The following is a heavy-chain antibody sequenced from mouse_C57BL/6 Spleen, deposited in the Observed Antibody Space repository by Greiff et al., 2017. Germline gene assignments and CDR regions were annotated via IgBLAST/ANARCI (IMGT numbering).Heavy chain of an antibody. V-gene: IGHV1-69*01. CDR1: GYTFTSYW. J-gene: IGHJ4*01. CDR2: IDPSDSYT. Sequence: QVQLQQPGAELVMPGASVKLSCKASGYTFTSYWMHWVQQRPGQGLEWIGEIDPSDSYTNYNQKFKGQSTLTVDKSSSTAYMQLSSLTSEDSAVYYCARREGYYNAMDYWGQGTSVTVSS. D-gene: IGHD2-2*01. CDR3: ARREGYYNAMDY.